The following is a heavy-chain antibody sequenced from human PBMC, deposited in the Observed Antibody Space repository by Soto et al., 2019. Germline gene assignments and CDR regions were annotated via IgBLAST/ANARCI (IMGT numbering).Heavy chain of an antibody. V-gene: IGHV3-23*01. CDR2: ISATGGGT. CDR3: AKDRRAGGNSAFYFDF. CDR1: GFKFSNYA. D-gene: IGHD3-16*01. J-gene: IGHJ4*02. Sequence: PGGSLRLSCAASGFKFSNYAMSWVRLAPGKGLEWASLISATGGGTYYADSVKGRFTISRDNSHNTLYLQVHSLTAEDTAVYYCAKDRRAGGNSAFYFDFWGQGAQVTVSS.